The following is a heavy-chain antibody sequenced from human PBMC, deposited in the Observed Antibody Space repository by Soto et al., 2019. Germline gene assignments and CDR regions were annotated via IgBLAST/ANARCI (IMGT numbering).Heavy chain of an antibody. CDR3: AKGYYDSSGYYAGFFDY. D-gene: IGHD3-22*01. CDR1: GFTFISYG. V-gene: IGHV3-30*18. J-gene: IGHJ4*02. Sequence: GGSLRLSCAVSGFTFISYGMHWVRQAPGKGLEGVAVISYDGSNKYYADSVKGRFTISRDNSKNTLYLKMNSLRAEDTAVYYCAKGYYDSSGYYAGFFDYWGQGTLVTVSS. CDR2: ISYDGSNK.